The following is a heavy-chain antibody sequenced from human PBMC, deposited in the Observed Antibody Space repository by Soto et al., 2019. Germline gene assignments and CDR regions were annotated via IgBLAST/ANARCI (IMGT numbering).Heavy chain of an antibody. J-gene: IGHJ4*02. Sequence: LRLSCAASGFTFSSYAMSWVRQAPGKGLEWVSAISGSGGSTYYADSVKGRFTISRDNSKNTLYLQMNSLRAEDTAVYYCAKVSIYDFWSGYTYRGGYFDYWGQGTLVTVSS. D-gene: IGHD3-3*01. V-gene: IGHV3-23*01. CDR1: GFTFSSYA. CDR3: AKVSIYDFWSGYTYRGGYFDY. CDR2: ISGSGGST.